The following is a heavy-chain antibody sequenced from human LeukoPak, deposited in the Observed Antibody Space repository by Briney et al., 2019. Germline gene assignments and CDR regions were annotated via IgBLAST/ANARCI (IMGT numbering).Heavy chain of an antibody. V-gene: IGHV3-21*01. CDR3: AKSSGWNYYYYYMDV. D-gene: IGHD6-19*01. CDR1: GYTFSNYG. J-gene: IGHJ6*03. Sequence: PGGSLTLSCAASGYTFSNYGLNWVRQAPGKGLEWVSSISNSSTNIYYPYSVKGRFTISRYTAKNPLYLQMSSLRAEDTAVYYCAKSSGWNYYYYYMDVWGKGTTVIASS. CDR2: ISNSSTNI.